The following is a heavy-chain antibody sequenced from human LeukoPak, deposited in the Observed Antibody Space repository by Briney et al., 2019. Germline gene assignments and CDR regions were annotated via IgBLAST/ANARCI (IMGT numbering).Heavy chain of an antibody. D-gene: IGHD5-12*01. CDR2: IWYDGSNK. CDR3: AKEWDIVATIKAFDI. CDR1: GFTFSSYG. Sequence: GGSLRLSCAASGFTFSSYGMHWVRQAPGKGLEWVAVIWYDGSNKYYADSVKGRFTISRDNSKNTLYLQMNSLRAEDTAVYYCAKEWDIVATIKAFDIWGQGTMVTVSS. J-gene: IGHJ3*02. V-gene: IGHV3-30*02.